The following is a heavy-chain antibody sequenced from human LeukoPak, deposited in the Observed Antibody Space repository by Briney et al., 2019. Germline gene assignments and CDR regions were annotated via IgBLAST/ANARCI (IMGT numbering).Heavy chain of an antibody. CDR2: IYWDDDK. J-gene: IGHJ3*02. CDR3: AHITEVDYGDGRAFDI. Sequence: ESGPTLVNPTQTLTLTCTFSGFSLSTSGVGVGWIRQPPGKALEWLALIYWDDDKRYSPSLKSRLTITKDTSKNQVVLTMTNMDPVDTATYYCAHITEVDYGDGRAFDIWGQGTMVTVSS. D-gene: IGHD4-17*01. V-gene: IGHV2-5*02. CDR1: GFSLSTSGVG.